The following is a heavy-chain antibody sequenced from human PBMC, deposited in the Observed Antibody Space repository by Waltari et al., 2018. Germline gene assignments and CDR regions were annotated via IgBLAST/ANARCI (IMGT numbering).Heavy chain of an antibody. Sequence: EVQLLQSGAEVKKPGESLKISCKGSGSSLTSYCIGLVRQMHGKGLEWLGIIYPGDSATRYSQSCQGQVTISADKAIRTAYLQWSSLKASDTAMYYCARGGATGYFDYRGQGTLVTVSS. CDR2: IYPGDSAT. D-gene: IGHD1-26*01. CDR1: GSSLTSYC. J-gene: IGHJ4*02. CDR3: ARGGATGYFDY. V-gene: IGHV5-51*03.